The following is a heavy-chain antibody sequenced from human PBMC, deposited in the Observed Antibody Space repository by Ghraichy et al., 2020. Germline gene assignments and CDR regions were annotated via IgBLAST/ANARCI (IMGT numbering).Heavy chain of an antibody. CDR2: IRSKAYGGTT. Sequence: GGSLRLSCTASGFTFGDYAMSWFRQAPGKGLEWVGFIRSKAYGGTTEYAASVKGRFTISRDDSKSIAYLQMNSLKTEDTAVYYCTRVLADPGLPAVITTNTAFDIWGQVTMVTVSS. V-gene: IGHV3-49*03. CDR3: TRVLADPGLPAVITTNTAFDI. D-gene: IGHD3-22*01. J-gene: IGHJ3*02. CDR1: GFTFGDYA.